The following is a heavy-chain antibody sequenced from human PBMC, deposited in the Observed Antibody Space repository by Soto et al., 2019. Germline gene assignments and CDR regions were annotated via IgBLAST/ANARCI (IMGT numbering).Heavy chain of an antibody. J-gene: IGHJ4*02. CDR1: GFTFGDYA. CDR2: IRSKAYGGTT. Sequence: GGSLRLSCTASGFTFGDYAMSWFRQAPGKGLEWVGFIRSKAYGGTTEYAASVKGRFTISRDDSKSIAYLQMNSLKTEDTAVYYCTRSLYEGQWLRLPTIDYWGQGTLVTVSS. D-gene: IGHD5-12*01. V-gene: IGHV3-49*03. CDR3: TRSLYEGQWLRLPTIDY.